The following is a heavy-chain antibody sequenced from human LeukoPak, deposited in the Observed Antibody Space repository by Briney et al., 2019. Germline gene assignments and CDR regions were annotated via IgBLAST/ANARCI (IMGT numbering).Heavy chain of an antibody. CDR1: GGSISSGGYY. CDR3: ARDYSGGHYYDSSGYHWFDP. Sequence: TLSLTCTVSGGSISSGGYYWSWIRQHPGKGLEWIGYIYYSGSTYYNPSLKSRVTISVDTSKNQFSLKLSSVTAADTAVYYCARDYSGGHYYDSSGYHWFDPWGQGTLVTVSS. D-gene: IGHD3-22*01. CDR2: IYYSGST. V-gene: IGHV4-31*03. J-gene: IGHJ5*02.